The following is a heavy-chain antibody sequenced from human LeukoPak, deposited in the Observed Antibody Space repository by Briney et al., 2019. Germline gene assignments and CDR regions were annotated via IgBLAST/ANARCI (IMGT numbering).Heavy chain of an antibody. D-gene: IGHD2-2*01. Sequence: GGSLRLSCAASGFTFSSYGMHWVRQAPGKGLEWVAFIRYDGSNKYYADSVKGRFTISRDNSKNTLYLQMNSLRAEDTAVYYCANDTGKSIVPAAMGIDYWGQGTLVTVSS. CDR3: ANDTGKSIVPAAMGIDY. V-gene: IGHV3-30*02. CDR1: GFTFSSYG. CDR2: IRYDGSNK. J-gene: IGHJ4*02.